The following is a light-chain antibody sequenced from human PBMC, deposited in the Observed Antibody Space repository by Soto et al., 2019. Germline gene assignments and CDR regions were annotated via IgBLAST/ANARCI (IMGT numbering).Light chain of an antibody. CDR1: QSISSW. J-gene: IGKJ1*01. CDR2: AAS. V-gene: IGKV1-39*01. Sequence: DIQMTQSPSTLSGSVGDRVTITCRASQSISSWLAWYQQKPGRAPNLLIYAASNLQSGVPSRFSGSGSGTEFTLTISSLQPEDFATYYCQQSYSTPWTFGQGTKVDIK. CDR3: QQSYSTPWT.